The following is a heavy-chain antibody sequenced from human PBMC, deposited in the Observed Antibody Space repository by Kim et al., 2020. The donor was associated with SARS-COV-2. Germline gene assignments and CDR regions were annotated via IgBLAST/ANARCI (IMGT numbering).Heavy chain of an antibody. CDR2: IWYDGSNK. J-gene: IGHJ6*02. Sequence: GGSLRLSCAASGFTFSSYGMHWVRQAPGKGLEWVAVIWYDGSNKYYADSVKGRFTISRDNSKNTLYLQMNSLRAEDTAVYYCARDRLVGATSYVMDVWGQGTTVTVSS. V-gene: IGHV3-33*01. CDR1: GFTFSSYG. D-gene: IGHD1-26*01. CDR3: ARDRLVGATSYVMDV.